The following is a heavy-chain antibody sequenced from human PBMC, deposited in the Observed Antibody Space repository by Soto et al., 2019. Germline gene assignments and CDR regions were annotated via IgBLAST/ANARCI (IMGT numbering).Heavy chain of an antibody. V-gene: IGHV4-34*01. CDR2: INHSGST. CDR3: ARSWFGEYFDY. CDR1: GGSFSGYY. D-gene: IGHD3-10*01. J-gene: IGHJ4*02. Sequence: SETLSLTCAVYGGSFSGYYWSWIRQPPGKGLEWIGEINHSGSTNYNPSLKSRVTISVDTSKNQFPLKLSSVTAADTAVYYCARSWFGEYFDYWGQGTLVTVSS.